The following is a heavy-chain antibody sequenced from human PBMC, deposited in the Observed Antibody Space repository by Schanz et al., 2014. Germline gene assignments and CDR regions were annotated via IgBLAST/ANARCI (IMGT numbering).Heavy chain of an antibody. J-gene: IGHJ5*02. CDR1: GGTFSSDT. Sequence: QVQLVQSGAEVRKPGSSVKVSCKASGGTFSSDTFSWVRQAPGQGLEWMGRIVPIAGITNYAQRFQGRVTITADKSSDTAYMERSSLRAEDTAVYYCAREVGLYDRGWFDPWGQGTLVTVSS. CDR3: AREVGLYDRGWFDP. D-gene: IGHD3-22*01. CDR2: IVPIAGIT. V-gene: IGHV1-69*04.